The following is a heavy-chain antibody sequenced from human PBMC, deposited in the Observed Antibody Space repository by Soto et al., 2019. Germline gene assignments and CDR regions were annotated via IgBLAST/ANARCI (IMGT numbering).Heavy chain of an antibody. CDR2: IYYSGST. CDR1: GGSISSGGYY. J-gene: IGHJ5*02. D-gene: IGHD3-10*01. CDR3: ARGGYYYGSGSYYNDWFDP. V-gene: IGHV4-31*03. Sequence: QVQLQESGPGLVKPSQTLSLTCTVSGGSISSGGYYWSWIRQHPGKGLEWIGYIYYSGSTYYNPSLNSRATISVDTCKNQFFLKLSSVTDADTAVYYCARGGYYYGSGSYYNDWFDPWGQGTLVTVSS.